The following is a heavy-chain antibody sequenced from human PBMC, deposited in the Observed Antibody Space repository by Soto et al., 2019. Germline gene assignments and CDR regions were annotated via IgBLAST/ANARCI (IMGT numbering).Heavy chain of an antibody. CDR1: GGSVSSGSYY. CDR2: IYYSGST. J-gene: IGHJ5*02. V-gene: IGHV4-61*01. CDR3: ARGASITMVRGVLYNWFDP. Sequence: SETLSLTCTVSGGSVSSGSYYWSWIRQPPGKGLEWIGYIYYSGSTNYNPSLKSRVTISVDTSKNQFSLKLSSVTAADTAVYYCARGASITMVRGVLYNWFDPWGQGTLVTVS. D-gene: IGHD3-10*01.